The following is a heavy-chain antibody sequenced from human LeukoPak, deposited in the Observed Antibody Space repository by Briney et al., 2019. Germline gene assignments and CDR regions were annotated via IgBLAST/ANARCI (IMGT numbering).Heavy chain of an antibody. V-gene: IGHV3-9*01. D-gene: IGHD6-19*01. CDR2: ISWDSGSI. CDR1: GFTFDDYA. Sequence: PGGSLRLSCAASGFTFDDYAMYWVRQGPGKGLEWVSGISWDSGSIAYADSVKGRFTISRDNAKKSLYLQMNSLRAEDTALYYCATPGIAVATTEVDYWGQGTLVTVSS. J-gene: IGHJ4*02. CDR3: ATPGIAVATTEVDY.